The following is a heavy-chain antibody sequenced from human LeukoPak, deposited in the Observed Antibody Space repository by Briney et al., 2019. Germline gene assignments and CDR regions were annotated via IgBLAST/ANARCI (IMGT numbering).Heavy chain of an antibody. CDR1: GGSISSYY. CDR3: ARDFSPRTKYYYMDV. Sequence: SETLSLTCTVSGGSISSYYWSWIRRPPGKGLEWIGYIYFSGSTNYNTSLKSRVTISVDTCKNQFSLKLSSVTAADTAVHYCARDFSPRTKYYYMDVWGKGTTVTVSS. V-gene: IGHV4-59*01. D-gene: IGHD2-8*01. J-gene: IGHJ6*03. CDR2: IYFSGST.